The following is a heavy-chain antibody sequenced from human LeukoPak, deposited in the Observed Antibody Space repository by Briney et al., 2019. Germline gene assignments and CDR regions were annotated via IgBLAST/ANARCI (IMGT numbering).Heavy chain of an antibody. CDR1: GYTFTSYG. CDR3: ARDYPKAAAGDNFDY. CDR2: ISAYNGNT. Sequence: GASVKVSCKASGYTFTSYGISWLRQAPGQGLEWMGWISAYNGNTNYAQKLQGRVTMTTDTSTSTAYMELRSLRSDDTAVYYCARDYPKAAAGDNFDYWGQGTLVTVSS. D-gene: IGHD6-13*01. J-gene: IGHJ4*02. V-gene: IGHV1-18*01.